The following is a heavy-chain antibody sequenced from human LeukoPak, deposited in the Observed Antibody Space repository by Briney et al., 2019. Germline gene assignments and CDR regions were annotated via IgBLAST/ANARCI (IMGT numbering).Heavy chain of an antibody. V-gene: IGHV1-46*01. CDR1: GYTFTNYY. J-gene: IGHJ4*02. D-gene: IGHD2-15*01. CDR3: ARERRAWVEDF. CDR2: INPNGGNT. Sequence: ASVKVSRKASGYTFTNYYIHWGRQAPGQGLEWVGLINPNGGNTGYAQRFQGRVTVTTDTSTSTVYMELNSLGSEDTAVYYCARERRAWVEDFWGQGTLVTVSS.